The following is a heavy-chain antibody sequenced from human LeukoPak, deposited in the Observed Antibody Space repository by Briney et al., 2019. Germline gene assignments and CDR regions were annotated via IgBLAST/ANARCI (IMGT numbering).Heavy chain of an antibody. V-gene: IGHV3-53*01. CDR1: GFTVSSNY. Sequence: GGSLRLSCAASGFTVSSNYMSWVRQAPGKGLEWVSVIYSGGSTYYADSVKGRFTISRDNSKNTLYLQMSSLRAEDTAVYYCAREMDYYDSSGYWGGFDYWGQGTLVTVSS. J-gene: IGHJ4*02. D-gene: IGHD3-22*01. CDR2: IYSGGST. CDR3: AREMDYYDSSGYWGGFDY.